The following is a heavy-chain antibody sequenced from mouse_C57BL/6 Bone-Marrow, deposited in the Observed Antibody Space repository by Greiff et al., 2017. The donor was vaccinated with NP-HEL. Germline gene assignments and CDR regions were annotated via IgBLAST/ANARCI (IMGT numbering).Heavy chain of an antibody. J-gene: IGHJ3*01. CDR2: IDPSDSYT. D-gene: IGHD2-5*01. V-gene: IGHV1-69*01. CDR3: ARARDSNLAWFAY. CDR1: GYTFTSYW. Sequence: QVQLQQPGAELVMPGASVKLSCKASGYTFTSYWMHWVKQRPGQGLEWIGEIDPSDSYTNYNQKFKGKSTLTVDKSSSTAYMQLSSLTSEDSAVYYGARARDSNLAWFAYWGQGTLVTVSA.